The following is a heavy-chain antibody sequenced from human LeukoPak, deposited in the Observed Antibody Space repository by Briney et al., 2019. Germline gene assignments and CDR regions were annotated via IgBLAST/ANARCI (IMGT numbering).Heavy chain of an antibody. CDR2: IIPIFGTA. Sequence: SVKVSCKASGGTFSSYAISWVRQAPGQELEWMGRIIPIFGTANYAQKFQGRVTITTDESTSTAYMELSSLRSEDTAVYYCARASCSGGSCYSPLWFDPWGQGTLVTVSS. J-gene: IGHJ5*02. CDR3: ARASCSGGSCYSPLWFDP. CDR1: GGTFSSYA. V-gene: IGHV1-69*05. D-gene: IGHD2-15*01.